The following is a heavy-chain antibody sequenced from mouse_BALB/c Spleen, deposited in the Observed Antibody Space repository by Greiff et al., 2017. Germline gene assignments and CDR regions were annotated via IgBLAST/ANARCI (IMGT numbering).Heavy chain of an antibody. CDR3: ARRTGTDAMDY. D-gene: IGHD4-1*01. Sequence: EVQLQQSGPELVKPGASVKISCKASGYSFTGYYMHWVKQSHVKSLEWIGRINPYNGATSYNQNFKDKASLTVDKSSSTAYMELHSLTSEDSAVYYCARRTGTDAMDYWGQGTSVTVSS. V-gene: IGHV1-26*01. J-gene: IGHJ4*01. CDR1: GYSFTGYY. CDR2: INPYNGAT.